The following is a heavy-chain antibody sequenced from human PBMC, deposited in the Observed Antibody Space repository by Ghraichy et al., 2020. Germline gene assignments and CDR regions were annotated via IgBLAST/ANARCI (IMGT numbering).Heavy chain of an antibody. CDR1: GGSFNGDY. CDR2: ITHSGST. J-gene: IGHJ6*02. CDR3: ARGMSQNTDYALDV. Sequence: SETLSLTCAVYGGSFNGDYWNWIRQPPGKGLEWIGEITHSGSTNYNSSLKSRVTILVDTSKNQISLRLSSVTAADTAVYYCARGMSQNTDYALDVWGQGTAVTVSS. V-gene: IGHV4-34*01. D-gene: IGHD4-17*01.